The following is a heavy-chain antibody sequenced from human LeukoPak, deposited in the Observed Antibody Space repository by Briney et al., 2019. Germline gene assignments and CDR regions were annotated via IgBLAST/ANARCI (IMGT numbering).Heavy chain of an antibody. CDR3: ARDGSGSAFDY. CDR1: GFTFSSYS. J-gene: IGHJ4*02. D-gene: IGHD6-19*01. Sequence: GGSLRLSCAASGFTFSSYSMNWVRQAPGKGLEWVSSISSSSSYIYYADSVKGQFTISRDNAKNSLYLQMNSLRAEDTAVYYCARDGSGSAFDYWGQGTLVTVSS. CDR2: ISSSSSYI. V-gene: IGHV3-21*01.